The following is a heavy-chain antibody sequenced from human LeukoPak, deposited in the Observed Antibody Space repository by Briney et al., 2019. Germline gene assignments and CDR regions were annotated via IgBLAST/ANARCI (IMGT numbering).Heavy chain of an antibody. CDR2: IKKDGSEK. V-gene: IGHV3-7*04. J-gene: IGHJ3*02. Sequence: PGGSLRLSCAASGFTFSSYWMSWVRQAPGKGLEWVANIKKDGSEKYYADSVKGRFTISRDNAKNSLYLEMNSLRAEDTAVYYCAREGLWVGPDSGKTRHPYWEIWGQGTMVTVSS. CDR3: AREGLWVGPDSGKTRHPYWEI. D-gene: IGHD2-21*01. CDR1: GFTFSSYW.